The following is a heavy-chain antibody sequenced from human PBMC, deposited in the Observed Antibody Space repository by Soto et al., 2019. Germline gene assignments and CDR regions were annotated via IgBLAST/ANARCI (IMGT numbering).Heavy chain of an antibody. CDR1: GGSISSGDYY. Sequence: PSETLSLTCTVSGGSISSGDYYWSWIRQPPGKGLEWIGYIYYSGSTYYNPSLKSRVTISVDTSKNQFSLKLSSVTAADTAVYYCARGLLTTVTTYWFDPWGQGTLVTVSS. V-gene: IGHV4-30-4*01. D-gene: IGHD4-17*01. CDR2: IYYSGST. J-gene: IGHJ5*02. CDR3: ARGLLTTVTTYWFDP.